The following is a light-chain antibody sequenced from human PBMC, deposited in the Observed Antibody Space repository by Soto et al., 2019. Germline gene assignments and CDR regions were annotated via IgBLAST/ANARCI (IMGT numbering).Light chain of an antibody. CDR1: SSDAGGYNY. J-gene: IGLJ1*01. CDR2: DVS. V-gene: IGLV2-14*01. CDR3: SSYTSSSTS. Sequence: QSVLTQPASVSGSPGQSITISCTGTSSDAGGYNYVSWYQQHPGKAPKLMTYDVSNRPSGVSNRFSGSKSGNTASLTISGLQAEDEADYYCSSYTSSSTSFGTGTKVTVL.